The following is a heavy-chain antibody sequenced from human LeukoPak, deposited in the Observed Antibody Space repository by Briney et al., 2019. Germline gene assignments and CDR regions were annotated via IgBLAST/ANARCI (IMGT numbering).Heavy chain of an antibody. V-gene: IGHV4-4*07. D-gene: IGHD2-2*01. CDR2: MYTSGST. CDR3: ARVVPAAMNYWFFDL. CDR1: GVSISSYY. J-gene: IGHJ2*01. Sequence: SETLSLTCTVSGVSISSYYWSWIRQPAGKGLEWIGRMYTSGSTNYNPSLKSRVTMSVDTSKHQFSLKLRSVTAADTAVYYCARVVPAAMNYWFFDLWGRGTLLTVSP.